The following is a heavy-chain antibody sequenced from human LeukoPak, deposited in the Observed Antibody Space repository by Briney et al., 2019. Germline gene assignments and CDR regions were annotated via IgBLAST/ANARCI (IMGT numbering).Heavy chain of an antibody. CDR2: FYNSGRS. V-gene: IGHV4-59*12. CDR1: DDSISDYY. Sequence: SETLSLTCTVSDDSISDYYRGWIRQPPGKGLEWIGYFYNSGRSTYNPSLKSRVTISVDTSKNQFSLKLSSVTAADTAVYYCARDYYDSSGYYYFDYWGQGTLVTVSS. J-gene: IGHJ4*02. CDR3: ARDYYDSSGYYYFDY. D-gene: IGHD3-22*01.